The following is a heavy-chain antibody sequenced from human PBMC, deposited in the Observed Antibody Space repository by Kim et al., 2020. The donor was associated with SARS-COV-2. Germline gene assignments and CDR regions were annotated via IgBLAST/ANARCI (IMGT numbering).Heavy chain of an antibody. CDR3: ARETQIAVAGY. V-gene: IGHV4-4*07. CDR2: IYTSGST. D-gene: IGHD6-19*01. J-gene: IGHJ4*02. Sequence: SETLSLTFTVSGGSISSYYWSWIRQPAGKGLEWIGRIYTSGSTNYNPSLKSRVTMSVDTSKNQFSLKLSSVTAADTAVYYCARETQIAVAGYWSQGTLVTVSS. CDR1: GGSISSYY.